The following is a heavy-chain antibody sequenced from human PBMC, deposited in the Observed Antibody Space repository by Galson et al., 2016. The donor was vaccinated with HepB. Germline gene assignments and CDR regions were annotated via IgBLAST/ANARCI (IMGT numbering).Heavy chain of an antibody. CDR2: YGGKT. D-gene: IGHD2-15*01. Sequence: YGGKTYYTSSLKSRVTISVDTSKNQFSLRLSSVTAADTAVYYCARLVEAAANWFDRWGQGTLVTVSS. V-gene: IGHV4-39*01. CDR3: ARLVEAAANWFDR. J-gene: IGHJ5*02.